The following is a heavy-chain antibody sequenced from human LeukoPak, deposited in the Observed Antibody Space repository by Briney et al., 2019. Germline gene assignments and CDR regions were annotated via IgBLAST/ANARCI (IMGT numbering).Heavy chain of an antibody. CDR3: AKDTKKGYDFWSGYYVDY. CDR1: GFTFDDYA. J-gene: IGHJ4*02. D-gene: IGHD3-3*01. V-gene: IGHV3-9*03. CDR2: ISWNSGSI. Sequence: PGRSLRLSCAASGFTFDDYAMHWVRQAPGKGLEWVSGISWNSGSIGYADSVKGRFTISRDNAKNSLYLQMNSLRAEDMALYYCAKDTKKGYDFWSGYYVDYWGQGTLVTVSS.